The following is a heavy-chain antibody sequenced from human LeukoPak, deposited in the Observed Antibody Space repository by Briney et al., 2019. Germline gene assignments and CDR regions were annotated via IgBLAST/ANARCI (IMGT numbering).Heavy chain of an antibody. Sequence: GESLKISCKGSGYSFTSYWIGWVRQMPGKGLEWMGIIYPDDSDTRYSPSFQGQVTISADKSISTAYLQWSSLKASDTAMYYCARQRRCSGGSCYAMDVWGQGTTVTVSS. V-gene: IGHV5-51*01. CDR2: IYPDDSDT. CDR3: ARQRRCSGGSCYAMDV. J-gene: IGHJ6*02. CDR1: GYSFTSYW. D-gene: IGHD2-15*01.